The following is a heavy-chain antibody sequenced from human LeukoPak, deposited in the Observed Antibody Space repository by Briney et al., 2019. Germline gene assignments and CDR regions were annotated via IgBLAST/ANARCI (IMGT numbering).Heavy chain of an antibody. Sequence: SETLSLTCTVSGASIFGSYWSWIRQPPGKGLEWIGYIYHSGSTYYNPSLKSRVTISVDRSKNQFSLKLSSVIAADTAVYYCATGGFANGDYVDYWGQGTLVTVSS. CDR1: GASIFGSY. CDR2: IYHSGST. V-gene: IGHV4-30-2*01. J-gene: IGHJ4*02. CDR3: ATGGFANGDYVDY. D-gene: IGHD3-10*01.